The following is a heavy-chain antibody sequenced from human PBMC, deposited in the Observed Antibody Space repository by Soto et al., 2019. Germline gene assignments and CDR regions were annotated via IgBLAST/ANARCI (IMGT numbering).Heavy chain of an antibody. J-gene: IGHJ5*02. CDR3: ARVKAVVVAATYYNWFEP. Sequence: SVKVSCKASGGTFSSYAISWVRQAPGQGLEWMGGIIPIFGTANYAQKFQGRVTITADESTSTAYMELSSLRSEDTAVYYCARVKAVVVAATYYNWFEPWGQGTLVTVSS. CDR1: GGTFSSYA. CDR2: IIPIFGTA. V-gene: IGHV1-69*13. D-gene: IGHD2-15*01.